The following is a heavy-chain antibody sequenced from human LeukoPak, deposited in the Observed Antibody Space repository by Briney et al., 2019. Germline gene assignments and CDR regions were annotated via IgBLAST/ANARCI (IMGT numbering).Heavy chain of an antibody. D-gene: IGHD5-24*01. CDR3: AKDRLPTAHYFRDGYTEYYFDY. J-gene: IGHJ4*02. CDR2: ISGSGGST. Sequence: GGSLRLSCAASGFTFSSYAMSWVRQAPGKGLEWVSAISGSGGSTYYADSVKGRFAISRDNSKNTLYLQMNSLRAEDTAVYYCAKDRLPTAHYFRDGYTEYYFDYWGQGTLVTVSS. V-gene: IGHV3-23*01. CDR1: GFTFSSYA.